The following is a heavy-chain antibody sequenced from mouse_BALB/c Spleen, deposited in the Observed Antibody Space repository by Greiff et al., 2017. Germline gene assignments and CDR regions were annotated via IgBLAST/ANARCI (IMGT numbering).Heavy chain of an antibody. CDR3: ARGGTTVVDYYAMDY. J-gene: IGHJ4*01. V-gene: IGHV1S29*02. D-gene: IGHD1-1*01. Sequence: VQLQQSGPELVKPGASVKISCKASGYTFTDYNMHWVKQSHGKGLEWIGYIYPYNGGTGYNQKFKSKATLTVDNSSSTAYMELRSLTSEDSAVYYCARGGTTVVDYYAMDYWGQGTSGTVSS. CDR1: GYTFTDYN. CDR2: IYPYNGGT.